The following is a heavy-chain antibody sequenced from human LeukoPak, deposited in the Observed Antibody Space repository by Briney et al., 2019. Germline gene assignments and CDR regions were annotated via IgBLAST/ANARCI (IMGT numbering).Heavy chain of an antibody. CDR1: GGTFSSYA. Sequence: SVKVSCKASGGTFSSYAISWVRQAPGQGLEWMGRIIPILGIANYAQKFQGRVTITADKSTSTAYMELSSLRSEDTAVYYCARASTYGDYDYWGQGTLVTVSS. CDR3: ARASTYGDYDY. J-gene: IGHJ4*02. V-gene: IGHV1-69*04. CDR2: IIPILGIA. D-gene: IGHD4-17*01.